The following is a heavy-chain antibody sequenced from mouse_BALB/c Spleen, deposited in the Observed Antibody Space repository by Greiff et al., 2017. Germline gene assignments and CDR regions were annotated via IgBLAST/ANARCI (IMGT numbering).Heavy chain of an antibody. CDR1: GFTFSSFG. D-gene: IGHD1-1*01. J-gene: IGHJ4*01. V-gene: IGHV5-17*02. Sequence: EVMLVESGGGLVQPGGSRKLSCAASGFTFSSFGMHWVRQAPEKGLEWVAYISSGSSTIYYADTVKGRFTISRDNPKNTLFLQMTSLRSEDTAMYYCARSYYYGSNYYAMDYWGQGTSVTVSS. CDR2: ISSGSSTI. CDR3: ARSYYYGSNYYAMDY.